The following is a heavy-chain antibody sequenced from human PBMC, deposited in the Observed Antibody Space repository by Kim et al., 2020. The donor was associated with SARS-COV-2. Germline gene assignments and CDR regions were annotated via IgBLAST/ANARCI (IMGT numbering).Heavy chain of an antibody. CDR2: GGAT. V-gene: IGHV3-23*01. Sequence: GGATNYAASERGRFTNSRDNCKHTLSLQMNSLRAEDTALYYCAKTGQLDYWGQGTLVTVSS. CDR3: AKTGQLDY. D-gene: IGHD6-13*01. J-gene: IGHJ4*02.